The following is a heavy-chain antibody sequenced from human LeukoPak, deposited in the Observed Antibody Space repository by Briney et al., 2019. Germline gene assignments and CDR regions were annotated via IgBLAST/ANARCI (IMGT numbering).Heavy chain of an antibody. J-gene: IGHJ5*02. V-gene: IGHV4-34*01. Sequence: SETLSLTCAVYGGSFSGYYWSWIRQPPGKGLEWIGEINHSGSTNYNPSLKSRVTISVDTSKNQFSLKLSSVTAADTAVYYCARDYGGLHWFDPWGQGTLVTVSS. CDR3: ARDYGGLHWFDP. CDR1: GGSFSGYY. D-gene: IGHD4-23*01. CDR2: INHSGST.